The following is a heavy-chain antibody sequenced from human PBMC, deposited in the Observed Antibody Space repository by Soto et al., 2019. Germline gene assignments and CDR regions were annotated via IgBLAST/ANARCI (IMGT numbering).Heavy chain of an antibody. V-gene: IGHV4-39*01. CDR3: ARRVGGSYCSSASCYEGHWFDP. D-gene: IGHD2-2*01. J-gene: IGHJ5*02. Sequence: PSETLSLTCTVSGGSISSSSYYWGWIRQPPGKGLEWIGSIFYSGSTYYNPSLKIRVTISVDTSKNQFSLNLGSVTAADTAVYYCARRVGGSYCSSASCYEGHWFDPWGQGTLVTVSS. CDR1: GGSISSSSYY. CDR2: IFYSGST.